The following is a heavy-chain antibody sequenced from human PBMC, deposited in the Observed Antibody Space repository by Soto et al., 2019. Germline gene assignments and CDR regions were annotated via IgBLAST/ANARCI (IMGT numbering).Heavy chain of an antibody. V-gene: IGHV4-59*01. Sequence: SETLSLTCTVSGGSISSYYWSWIRQPPGKGLEWIGYIYYSGSTNYNPSLKSRVTISVDTSKNQFSLKLSSVTAADTAVYYCARGEVVAAGYYYYYYGMDVWGQGTTVTVSS. CDR2: IYYSGST. CDR1: GGSISSYY. CDR3: ARGEVVAAGYYYYYYGMDV. D-gene: IGHD2-15*01. J-gene: IGHJ6*02.